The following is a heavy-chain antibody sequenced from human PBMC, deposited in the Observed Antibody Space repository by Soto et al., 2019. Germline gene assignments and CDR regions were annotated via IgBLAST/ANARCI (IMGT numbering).Heavy chain of an antibody. CDR3: AKDRPQYYYDSSGYHDDY. V-gene: IGHV3-23*01. J-gene: IGHJ4*02. CDR2: ISGSGGST. CDR1: GFTFSSYA. Sequence: GGSLRLSCAASGFTFSSYAMSWVRQAPGKGLEWVSAISGSGGSTYYADSVKGRFTIPRDNSKNTLYLQMNSLRAEDTAVYYCAKDRPQYYYDSSGYHDDYWGQGTLVTVSS. D-gene: IGHD3-22*01.